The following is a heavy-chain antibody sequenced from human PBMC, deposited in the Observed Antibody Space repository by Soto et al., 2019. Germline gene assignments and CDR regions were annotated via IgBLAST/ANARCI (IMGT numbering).Heavy chain of an antibody. CDR3: ARYCSSVTCHGFDP. J-gene: IGHJ5*02. Sequence: PSETLSLTCAVSGGAFSGFDWAWIRQSPGRGLEWIGEVTRRGVTNYNPAVRGRVSILQDTSKRQLALSLDHVTAADSAVYYCARYCSSVTCHGFDPWGQGTLVTVSS. V-gene: IGHV4-34*01. CDR1: GGAFSGFD. D-gene: IGHD2-2*01. CDR2: VTRRGVT.